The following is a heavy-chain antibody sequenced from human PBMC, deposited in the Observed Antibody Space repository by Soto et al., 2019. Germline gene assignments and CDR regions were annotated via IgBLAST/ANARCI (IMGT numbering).Heavy chain of an antibody. J-gene: IGHJ4*02. V-gene: IGHV3-23*01. Sequence: GGSLRLSCAASGFTFTNYGLSWVRQAPGKGLGWVATVSGDASNTHYADSVKGRFTISRDNSKSILFLQMKSLRVEDTAIYYCARDVRASGEMFDYWGQGTQVTVSS. CDR2: VSGDASNT. D-gene: IGHD4-17*01. CDR3: ARDVRASGEMFDY. CDR1: GFTFTNYG.